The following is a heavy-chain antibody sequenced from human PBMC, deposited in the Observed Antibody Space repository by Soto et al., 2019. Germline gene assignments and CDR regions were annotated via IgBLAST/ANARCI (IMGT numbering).Heavy chain of an antibody. V-gene: IGHV1-8*01. Sequence: ASVKVSCKGSGYTFSNNDINWVRQATGQGLEWMGWVNPQSGNTAYTQKFQGRVTISRDNSKNTLHLQMNSLRAEDTAVYYCAKEGVGGLYYPGLWGLGTLVTVSS. D-gene: IGHD2-8*01. CDR3: AKEGVGGLYYPGL. CDR2: VNPQSGNT. CDR1: GYTFSNND. J-gene: IGHJ4*02.